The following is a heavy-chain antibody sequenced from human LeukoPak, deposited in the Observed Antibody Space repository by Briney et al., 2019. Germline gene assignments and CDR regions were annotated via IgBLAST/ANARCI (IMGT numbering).Heavy chain of an antibody. Sequence: SETLSLTCTVSGGSISSHYWSWIRQPPGKGLEWIGYIYYSGSTNYNPSLKSRVTISVDTSKNQFSLKLSSVTAADTAVYYCARVLSISTAMVFYPSFHPWGQGTLVTVSS. D-gene: IGHD5-18*01. CDR2: IYYSGST. CDR3: ARVLSISTAMVFYPSFHP. V-gene: IGHV4-59*11. CDR1: GGSISSHY. J-gene: IGHJ5*02.